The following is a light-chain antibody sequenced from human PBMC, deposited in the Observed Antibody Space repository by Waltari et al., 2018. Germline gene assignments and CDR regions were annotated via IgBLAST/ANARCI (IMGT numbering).Light chain of an antibody. V-gene: IGKV4-1*01. J-gene: IGKJ1*01. CDR1: QSILFNSDSKSY. CDR2: WAS. CDR3: HKYYSTPRT. Sequence: DIVLTQSPEFMAVSLGERATLNCKSSQSILFNSDSKSYLAWYQQRRGPPPTLLIYWASTREAGVPDRFNGSGSGTDFSLTISSLQAADAAVYYCHKYYSTPRTFGPGTKVEV.